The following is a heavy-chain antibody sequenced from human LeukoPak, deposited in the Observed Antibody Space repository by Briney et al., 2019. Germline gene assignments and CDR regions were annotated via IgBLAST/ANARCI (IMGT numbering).Heavy chain of an antibody. J-gene: IGHJ4*02. V-gene: IGHV5-51*01. Sequence: GESLKISCKGSGYSFTNYWIGWVRQMPGKGLEWMGIINPGDSDARYSPSFQGQVTISADKSISTAYLQWSSLKASHTAIYYCARAWNFDYWGQGTLVTVSS. D-gene: IGHD1-1*01. CDR3: ARAWNFDY. CDR2: INPGDSDA. CDR1: GYSFTNYW.